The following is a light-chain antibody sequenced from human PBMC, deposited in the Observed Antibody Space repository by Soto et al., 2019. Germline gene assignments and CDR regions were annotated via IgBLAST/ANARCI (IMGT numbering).Light chain of an antibody. CDR1: QSCRNS. V-gene: IGKV1-5*01. J-gene: IGKJ1*01. CDR3: LCYITYPWT. Sequence: DLHMSQSASTLSASVGDRFTTCRSSQSCRNSLAWYQQKAGKAPTLLMYDASTLQSGVPSRFRGSGSGTESSLTISSLPPEDVETYYCLCYITYPWTFGQGTKVDIK. CDR2: DAS.